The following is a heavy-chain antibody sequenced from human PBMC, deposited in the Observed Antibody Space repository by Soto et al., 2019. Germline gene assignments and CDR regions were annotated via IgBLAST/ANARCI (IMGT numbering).Heavy chain of an antibody. V-gene: IGHV3-23*01. CDR2: ISGSGGST. Sequence: PGESLKISCAASGFTFSSYAMSWVRQAPGKGLEWVSAISGSGGSTYYADSVKGRFTISRDNSKNTLYLQMNSLRAEDTAVYYCASLYGDSYVDYWGQGTLVTVSS. J-gene: IGHJ4*02. D-gene: IGHD4-17*01. CDR1: GFTFSSYA. CDR3: ASLYGDSYVDY.